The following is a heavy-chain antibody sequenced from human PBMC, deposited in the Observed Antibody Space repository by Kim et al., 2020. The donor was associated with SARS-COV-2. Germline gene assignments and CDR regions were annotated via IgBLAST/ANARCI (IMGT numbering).Heavy chain of an antibody. CDR3: ARVGPSRYFDY. V-gene: IGHV4-59*01. J-gene: IGHJ4*02. CDR2: T. Sequence: TTYNPSLKSRVTISVDTSKNKLSLKLSSVTAADTAVYYCARVGPSRYFDYWGQGTLVTVSS.